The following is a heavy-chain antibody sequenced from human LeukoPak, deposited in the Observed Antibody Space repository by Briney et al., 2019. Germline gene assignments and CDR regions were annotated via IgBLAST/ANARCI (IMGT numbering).Heavy chain of an antibody. CDR3: ARMVVAAGYYYYGMDV. D-gene: IGHD2-15*01. J-gene: IGHJ6*02. CDR2: IIPIFGIA. V-gene: IGHV1-69*04. Sequence: AASVKVSCKASGGTFSSYAISWVRQAPGQGLEWMGRIIPIFGIANYAQKFQGRVTITADKSTSTAYMELSSLRSEDTAVCYCARMVVAAGYYYYGMDVWGQGTTVTVSS. CDR1: GGTFSSYA.